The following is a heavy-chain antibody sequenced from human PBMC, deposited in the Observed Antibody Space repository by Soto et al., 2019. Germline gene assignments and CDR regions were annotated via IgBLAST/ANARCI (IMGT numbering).Heavy chain of an antibody. CDR1: GFTFDDYT. V-gene: IGHV3-43*01. D-gene: IGHD6-19*01. Sequence: EVQLVESGGGVVQPGGSLRLSCAASGFTFDDYTMYWVRQAPGKSPEWVSLIRWDGGSTYYADSVKGRFTNSRDNSKNSLFLQMNSLRLEDTAFYYCAKSARAQQWLVPFDHWGQGTLVTVSS. CDR3: AKSARAQQWLVPFDH. J-gene: IGHJ4*02. CDR2: IRWDGGST.